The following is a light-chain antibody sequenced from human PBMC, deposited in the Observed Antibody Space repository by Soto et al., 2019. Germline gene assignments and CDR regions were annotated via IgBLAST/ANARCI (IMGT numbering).Light chain of an antibody. Sequence: LTQPRSVSGSPGQSVTISCTGTSSDVGNYNYVSWYQHHPGKAPKLMIYDVSKRPSGVPDRFSGSKSGNTASLTISGLQAEDEADYYCCSYAGSYTFVIFGGGTKVTVL. V-gene: IGLV2-11*01. CDR1: SSDVGNYNY. CDR3: CSYAGSYTFVI. J-gene: IGLJ2*01. CDR2: DVS.